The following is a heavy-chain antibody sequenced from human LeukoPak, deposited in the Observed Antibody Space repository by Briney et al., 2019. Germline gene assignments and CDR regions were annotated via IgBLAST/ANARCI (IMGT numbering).Heavy chain of an antibody. D-gene: IGHD1-26*01. CDR2: INHSGST. CDR3: ARWEGGSYYDFDY. CDR1: GGSISSYY. V-gene: IGHV4-34*01. Sequence: PSETLSLTCTVSGGSISSYYWSWIRQPAGKGLEWIGEINHSGSTNYNPSLKSRVTISVDTSKNQFSLNLSSVTAADTAVYYCARWEGGSYYDFDYWGQGTLVTVSS. J-gene: IGHJ4*02.